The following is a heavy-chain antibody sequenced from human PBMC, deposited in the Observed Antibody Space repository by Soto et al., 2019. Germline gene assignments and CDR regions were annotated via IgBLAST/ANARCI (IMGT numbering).Heavy chain of an antibody. V-gene: IGHV4-59*01. Sequence: SETLSLTCSVSGGSISSYYWSWIRQPPGKGLEWIGYIYYSGSTNYNPSLKSRVTISVETSKNQFSLKLSSVTAADTAVYYCARDGNGMDVWGQGTMVTVSS. CDR2: IYYSGST. CDR3: ARDGNGMDV. D-gene: IGHD2-15*01. CDR1: GGSISSYY. J-gene: IGHJ6*02.